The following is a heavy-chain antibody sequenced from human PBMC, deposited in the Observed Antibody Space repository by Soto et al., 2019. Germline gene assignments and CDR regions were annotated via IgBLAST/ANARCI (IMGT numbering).Heavy chain of an antibody. V-gene: IGHV4-30-4*01. Sequence: LSLTCTVSGGSISSGDYYWSWIRQPPGKGLEWIGYIYYSGSTYYNPSLKSRVTISVDTSKNQFSLKLSSVTAADTAVYYCARDRFWKNYYYYGMDVWGQGTTVTVSS. CDR1: GGSISSGDYY. J-gene: IGHJ6*02. D-gene: IGHD3-3*01. CDR2: IYYSGST. CDR3: ARDRFWKNYYYYGMDV.